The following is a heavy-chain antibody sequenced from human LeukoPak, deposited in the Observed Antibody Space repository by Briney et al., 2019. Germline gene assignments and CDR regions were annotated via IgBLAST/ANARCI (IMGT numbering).Heavy chain of an antibody. D-gene: IGHD3-22*01. CDR2: IKQDGSEK. V-gene: IGHV3-7*03. CDR1: GFTFYSYW. J-gene: IGHJ4*02. CDR3: ARADGDSSGSHPDY. Sequence: GGSLRLSCAASGFTFYSYWMSCVRQAPGKGLEWVANIKQDGSEKYYVDSVKGRFTISRDNAKNSLYLQMNSLRAEDTAVYYCARADGDSSGSHPDYWGQGTLVTVSS.